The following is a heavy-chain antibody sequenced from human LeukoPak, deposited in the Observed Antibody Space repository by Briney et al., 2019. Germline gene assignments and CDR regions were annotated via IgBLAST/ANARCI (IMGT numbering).Heavy chain of an antibody. CDR1: VDSFINYG. Sequence: SVTVSFKSSVDSFINYGFSWVRQAPGQGLEWMGGIIPMFGAPNYAQRFKGRVTITAGAFTSTVYMELSSLTSDDTAVYYCARDAGGTYRSYYALHVWGQGTTVTVS. CDR2: IIPMFGAP. V-gene: IGHV1-69*13. D-gene: IGHD3-16*01. CDR3: ARDAGGTYRSYYALHV. J-gene: IGHJ6*02.